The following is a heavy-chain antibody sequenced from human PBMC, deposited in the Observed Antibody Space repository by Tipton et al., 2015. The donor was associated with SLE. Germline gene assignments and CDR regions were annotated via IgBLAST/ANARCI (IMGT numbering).Heavy chain of an antibody. CDR2: IYYSGAT. CDR1: GGSISSGDFY. J-gene: IGHJ4*02. Sequence: TLSLTCSVSGGSISSGDFYWSWIRQHPGRGLEWIGHIYYSGATSYNSSLKSRLTMSVDTSNNVFSLKLLSATPADSAIYYCARGGSPFDYWGRGILVTVSS. V-gene: IGHV4-31*03. CDR3: ARGGSPFDY.